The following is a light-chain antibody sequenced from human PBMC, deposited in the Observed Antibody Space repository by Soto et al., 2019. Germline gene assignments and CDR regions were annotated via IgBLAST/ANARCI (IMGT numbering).Light chain of an antibody. CDR3: QQYDNSPMYT. CDR2: GGS. J-gene: IGKJ5*01. Sequence: VLTQSPGTLSLSPGERATLSCRAGQSVRSTYLAWYQQKPGQAPRLLIYGGSNRATGIPDRFSGSGSGTDLNFTISRLEPEDSAVYYCQQYDNSPMYTFGQGTRLEIK. V-gene: IGKV3-20*01. CDR1: QSVRSTY.